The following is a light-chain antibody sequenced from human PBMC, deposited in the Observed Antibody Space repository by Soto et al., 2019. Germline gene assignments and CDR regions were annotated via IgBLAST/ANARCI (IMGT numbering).Light chain of an antibody. CDR3: QQDYNLPFT. V-gene: IGKV3D-7*01. CDR2: GAS. CDR1: QSIDSNY. J-gene: IGKJ5*01. Sequence: RQSPGTLSLSPGERATLSCRASQSIDSNYLSWYQQKPGQAPRLIISGASTRATGTPARFSGSGSGTDFTLTISSLQPEDFAVYYCQQDYNLPFTFGQGRRLEIK.